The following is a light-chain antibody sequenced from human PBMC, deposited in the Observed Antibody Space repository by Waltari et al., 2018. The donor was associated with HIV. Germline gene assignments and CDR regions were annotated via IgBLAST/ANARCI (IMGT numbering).Light chain of an antibody. CDR1: SSDIDTYNY. CDR3: TSYISSSTLL. J-gene: IGLJ3*02. V-gene: IGLV2-14*01. CDR2: DAN. Sequence: QSALTQPASVSGSLGQSITISCVGTSSDIDTYNYVSWYQHHPHKAPRLVIYDANTRPSGVPFRFSGSKSGNTASLTISGLQAEDEAGYYCTSYISSSTLLFGGGTKVTVL.